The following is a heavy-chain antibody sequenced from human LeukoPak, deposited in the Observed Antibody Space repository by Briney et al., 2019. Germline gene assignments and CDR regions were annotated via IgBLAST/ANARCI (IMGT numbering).Heavy chain of an antibody. CDR1: GFTFISYS. V-gene: IGHV3-21*01. D-gene: IGHD3-10*01. J-gene: IGHJ6*03. CDR3: ARDRRGSYYNVAYYYYMDV. CDR2: ISSSSSYI. Sequence: PGGSLSLSCAASGFTFISYSRNWVRQAPGKGLEWVSSISSSSSYIYYADSVKGRFTISRDNAKNSLYLQMNSLRAEDTAVYYCARDRRGSYYNVAYYYYMDVWGKGTTVTVSS.